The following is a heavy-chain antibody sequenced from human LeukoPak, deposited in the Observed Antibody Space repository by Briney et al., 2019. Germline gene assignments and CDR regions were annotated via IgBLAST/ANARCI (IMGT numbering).Heavy chain of an antibody. CDR2: INAGNGNT. V-gene: IGHV1-3*03. CDR3: ARTDCGGDCYSSRGWFDP. J-gene: IGHJ5*02. Sequence: ASVKVSCKASGYTFTSYAMHWVRQAPGQRLEWMGWINAGNGNTKYSQEFQGRVTITRDTSASTVYMDLSSLRSEDTAVYYCARTDCGGDCYSSRGWFDPWGQGTLVTVSS. CDR1: GYTFTSYA. D-gene: IGHD2-21*02.